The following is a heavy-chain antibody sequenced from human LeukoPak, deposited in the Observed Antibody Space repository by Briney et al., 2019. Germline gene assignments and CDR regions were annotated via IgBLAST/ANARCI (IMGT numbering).Heavy chain of an antibody. V-gene: IGHV4-34*01. Sequence: PGGSLRLSCAASGFTFSSYRMNWIRQPPGKGLEWIGEINHSGSTNYNPSLKSRVTISVDTSKNQFSLKLSSVTAADTAVYYCARGLDLWRKYYYGLGSSQPRFDPWGQGTLVTVSS. D-gene: IGHD3-10*01. CDR2: INHSGST. J-gene: IGHJ5*02. CDR1: GFTFSSYR. CDR3: ARGLDLWRKYYYGLGSSQPRFDP.